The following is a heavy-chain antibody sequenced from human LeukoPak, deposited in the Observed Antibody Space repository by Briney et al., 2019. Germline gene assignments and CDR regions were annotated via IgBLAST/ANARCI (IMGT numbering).Heavy chain of an antibody. V-gene: IGHV3-74*01. D-gene: IGHD3-10*01. J-gene: IGHJ4*01. CDR3: ARGRAGNYYNHNDY. CDR1: GFTISGYW. CDR2: ISGDGSIT. Sequence: PGESLKISCAASGFTISGYWMHWVRQAPGKGLVWVSRISGDGSITAYADSVKGRFTISRDNAKNTLYLQMNSLRAEDTAVYYCARGRAGNYYNHNDYWGQGTLVTVSS.